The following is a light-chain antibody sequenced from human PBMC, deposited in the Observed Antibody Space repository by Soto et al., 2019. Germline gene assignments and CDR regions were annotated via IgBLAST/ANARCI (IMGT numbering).Light chain of an antibody. Sequence: EIEMTQSPATLSVSPGGRATLSCRTSHSVDSNLAWYQQKPGQAPRLLIFGASTTAPGIPSRFSGSASGTDFTLTISSLQSEDFAVYYCQQYNTWPLTFGGGTKVDIK. CDR1: HSVDSN. CDR2: GAS. CDR3: QQYNTWPLT. V-gene: IGKV3D-15*01. J-gene: IGKJ4*01.